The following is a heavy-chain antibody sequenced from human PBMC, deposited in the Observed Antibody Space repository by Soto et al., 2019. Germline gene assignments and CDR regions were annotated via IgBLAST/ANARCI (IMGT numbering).Heavy chain of an antibody. CDR2: IFPLLAMV. V-gene: IGHV1-69*04. Sequence: QVHLVQSGAEMKKPGSSVKVSCKVSGGDLTNSGISWVRQAPGQGLEWMGGIFPLLAMVDYSQKFQGRVTITAYESTNTAYMVLGSLGSEDTAVYDCAKEDGAGFKSWGQGALVIVSS. CDR3: AKEDGAGFKS. D-gene: IGHD1-26*01. CDR1: GGDLTNSG. J-gene: IGHJ4*02.